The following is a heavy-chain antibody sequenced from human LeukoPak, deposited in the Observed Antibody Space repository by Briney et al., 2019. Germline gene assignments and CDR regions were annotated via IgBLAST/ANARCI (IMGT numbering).Heavy chain of an antibody. CDR2: IWYDGSNK. CDR3: ARAGYGSIFYFDY. J-gene: IGHJ4*02. Sequence: PGRSLRLSCAASGFTFSSYGMHWVRQAPGKGLEWVALIWYDGSNKYYADSVKGRFTISRDNSKNTLYLQMSSLRAEDTAVYFCARAGYGSIFYFDYWGQGTLVTVPS. CDR1: GFTFSSYG. D-gene: IGHD5-12*01. V-gene: IGHV3-33*01.